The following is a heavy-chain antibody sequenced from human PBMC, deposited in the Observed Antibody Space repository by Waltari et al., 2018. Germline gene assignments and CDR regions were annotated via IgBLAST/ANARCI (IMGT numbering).Heavy chain of an antibody. D-gene: IGHD4-17*01. V-gene: IGHV3-23*04. J-gene: IGHJ4*02. Sequence: EVQLVESGGGLVQPGGSLRLSCAASGFTFSSYAMSWVRQAPGKGLEWVSAIRGSGGSTDYADSVKGRFTISRDNSKNTLYLQMNSLRAEDTAVYYCAKDQWDYGDPWDYFDYWGQGTLVTVSS. CDR3: AKDQWDYGDPWDYFDY. CDR2: IRGSGGST. CDR1: GFTFSSYA.